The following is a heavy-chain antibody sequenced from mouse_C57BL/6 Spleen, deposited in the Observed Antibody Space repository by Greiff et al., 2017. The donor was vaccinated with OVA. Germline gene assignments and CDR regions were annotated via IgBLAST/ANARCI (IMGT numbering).Heavy chain of an antibody. CDR3: ARHYGSSRYWYFDV. V-gene: IGHV1-64*01. D-gene: IGHD1-1*01. Sequence: VQLQQPGAELLKPGASVKLSCKASRYTFTRYWMHSVKQRPGHGLEWIGMIHPHSGSTNYTEKFKSKATLTVDKSSSTAYMQLSSLTSEDSAVYYGARHYGSSRYWYFDVWGKGTTVTVSS. J-gene: IGHJ1*03. CDR1: RYTFTRYW. CDR2: IHPHSGST.